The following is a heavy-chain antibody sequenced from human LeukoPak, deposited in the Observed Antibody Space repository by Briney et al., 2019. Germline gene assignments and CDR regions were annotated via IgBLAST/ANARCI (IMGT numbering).Heavy chain of an antibody. CDR3: ATAAAWELPDY. CDR2: ISSSSSYI. J-gene: IGHJ4*02. V-gene: IGHV3-21*04. CDR1: GFTFSSYS. D-gene: IGHD1-26*01. Sequence: GGSLRLSCAASGFTFSSYSMKWVRQAPGKGLEWVSSISSSSSYIYYADSVKGRFTISRDNAKNSLYLQMNSLRSEDTAVYYCATAAAWELPDYWGQGTLVTVSS.